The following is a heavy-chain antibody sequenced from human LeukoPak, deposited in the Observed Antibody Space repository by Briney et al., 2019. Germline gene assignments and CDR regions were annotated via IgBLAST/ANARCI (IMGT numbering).Heavy chain of an antibody. CDR1: GGTFSGYY. J-gene: IGHJ4*02. CDR2: SNDSGGT. V-gene: IGHV4-34*01. Sequence: PSETLSLTCAVYGGTFSGYYWSWIRQPPGKRLEWVGESNDSGGTNYNPSLKSRVTISADKSKNQVSLRLTSVTAADTAVYYCARRSGSYKVADYFDYWGQGTQVTVSS. D-gene: IGHD1-26*01. CDR3: ARRSGSYKVADYFDY.